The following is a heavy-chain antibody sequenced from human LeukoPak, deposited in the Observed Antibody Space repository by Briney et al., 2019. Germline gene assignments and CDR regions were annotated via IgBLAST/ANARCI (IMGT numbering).Heavy chain of an antibody. CDR2: ISWNSGSV. V-gene: IGHV3-9*01. CDR1: GFTFDDYA. J-gene: IGHJ4*02. CDR3: LRENHDSGWSFDY. D-gene: IGHD3-22*01. Sequence: GGSLRLSCEASGFTFDDYAMHWVRQAPGKGLEWVSGISWNSGSVGYADSVKGRFTISRDSAKNSLYLEMNSLRAEDTAVYYCLRENHDSGWSFDYWGQGTLVTVSS.